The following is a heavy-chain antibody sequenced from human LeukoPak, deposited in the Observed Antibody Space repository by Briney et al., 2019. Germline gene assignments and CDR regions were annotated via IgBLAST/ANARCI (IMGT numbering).Heavy chain of an antibody. CDR2: ISYDGSNK. D-gene: IGHD4-23*01. J-gene: IGHJ4*02. CDR3: ARDKATVVTDY. V-gene: IGHV3-30*03. CDR1: GFTFSSYG. Sequence: PGGSLRLSCAASGFTFSSYGMHWVRQAPGKGLEWVAVISYDGSNKYYADSVKGRFTISRDNSKNTLYLQMNSLRAEDTAVYYCARDKATVVTDYWGQGTLVTVSS.